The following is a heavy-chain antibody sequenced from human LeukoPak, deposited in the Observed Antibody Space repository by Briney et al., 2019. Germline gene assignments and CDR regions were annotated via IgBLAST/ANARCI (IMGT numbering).Heavy chain of an antibody. CDR3: AKGDRYCTNTSCLVDYYYMDV. CDR2: IRYDVRNK. V-gene: IGHV3-30*02. D-gene: IGHD2-2*01. CDR1: GFNFSTCG. J-gene: IGHJ6*03. Sequence: PGGSLRLSCAASGFNFSTCGMHWVRQAPGKGLEWVAFIRYDVRNKYYADSVKGRFTISRDNSENTLYLQMNSLRAEDTAVYYCAKGDRYCTNTSCLVDYYYMDVWGKGTTVTMSS.